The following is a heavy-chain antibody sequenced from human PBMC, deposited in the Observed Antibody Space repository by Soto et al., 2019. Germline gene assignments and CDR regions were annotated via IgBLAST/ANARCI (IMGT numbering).Heavy chain of an antibody. CDR2: IDPSDSYT. J-gene: IGHJ5*01. V-gene: IGHV5-10-1*01. CDR1: GYNFTAFW. CDR3: ARVHKNWFDS. Sequence: GESLKISCKASGYNFTAFWIHWVRQMPGKGLEWLGKIDPSDSYTNYSPSFEGHVTISTDNSVTTAYLQWSSLRASATALYFCARVHKNWFDSWAQGTMVTVSS.